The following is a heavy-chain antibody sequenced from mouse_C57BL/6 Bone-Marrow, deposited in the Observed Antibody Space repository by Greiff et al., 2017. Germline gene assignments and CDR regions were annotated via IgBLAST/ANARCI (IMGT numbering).Heavy chain of an antibody. CDR1: GYTFTSYW. D-gene: IGHD2-3*01. Sequence: VQLQQPGAELVRPGSSVKLSCKASGYTFTSYWMHWVKQRPIQGLEWIGNIDPSDSETHYNQKFKDKATLTVDKSSSTAYMQLSSLTSEDSAVYYCARGGWFPAMDYWGQGTSVTGSS. V-gene: IGHV1-52*01. CDR3: ARGGWFPAMDY. CDR2: IDPSDSET. J-gene: IGHJ4*01.